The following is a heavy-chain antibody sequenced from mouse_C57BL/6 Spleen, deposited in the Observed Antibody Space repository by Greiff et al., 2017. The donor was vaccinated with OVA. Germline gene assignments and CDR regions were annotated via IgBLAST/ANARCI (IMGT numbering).Heavy chain of an antibody. D-gene: IGHD4-1*01. V-gene: IGHV1-50*01. CDR3: ARRRELGPYYAMDY. J-gene: IGHJ4*01. CDR1: GYTFTSYW. Sequence: QVQLQQPGAELVKPGASVKLSCKASGYTFTSYWMQWVKQRPGQGLEWIGEIDPSDSYTNYNQKFKGKATLTVDTSSSTAYMQLSRQTAEDSAVYYCARRRELGPYYAMDYWGQGTSVTVSS. CDR2: IDPSDSYT.